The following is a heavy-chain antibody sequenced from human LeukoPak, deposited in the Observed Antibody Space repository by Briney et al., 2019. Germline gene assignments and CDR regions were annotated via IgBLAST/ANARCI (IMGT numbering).Heavy chain of an antibody. CDR1: GFTFSSYE. Sequence: GGSLRLSCAASGFTFSSYEMNWVRQAPGKGLEWVSSITSSGRYIYYADSVKGRFTISRDNSENSLYLQMDSLTAEDTAVYYCTRKGSQWDFLVDYWGQRTRVAVSP. V-gene: IGHV3-21*01. CDR2: ITSSGRYI. J-gene: IGHJ4*02. CDR3: TRKGSQWDFLVDY. D-gene: IGHD2/OR15-2a*01.